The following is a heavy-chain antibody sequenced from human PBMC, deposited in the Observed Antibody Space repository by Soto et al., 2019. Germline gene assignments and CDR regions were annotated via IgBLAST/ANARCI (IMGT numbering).Heavy chain of an antibody. CDR2: ITSSSTYI. CDR3: ARDLLEGYGHARQPDY. Sequence: GGSLRLSCVASGFTFSAYSMSWVRQAPRQGLEWVSSITSSSTYIYYTRSVEGRFTISRDDAKNSLHLQMNSLRAEDTAVYYCARDLLEGYGHARQPDYWGQGTLVPVSS. D-gene: IGHD5-18*01. CDR1: GFTFSAYS. J-gene: IGHJ4*02. V-gene: IGHV3-21*06.